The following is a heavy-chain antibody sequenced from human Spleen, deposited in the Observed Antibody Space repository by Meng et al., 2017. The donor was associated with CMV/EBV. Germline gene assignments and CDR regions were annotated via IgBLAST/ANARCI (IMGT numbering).Heavy chain of an antibody. CDR1: GGTFISYT. D-gene: IGHD1-26*01. CDR2: IIPILGSA. J-gene: IGHJ4*02. CDR3: ARDVVGAREYYFDY. Sequence: SVKVSCKASGGTFISYTFSWVRQAPGQGLQWMGRIIPILGSADYAQSCQGRVTITADKSTSTAYMELSSLRSEDTAVYYCARDVVGAREYYFDYWGQGTLVTVSS. V-gene: IGHV1-69*08.